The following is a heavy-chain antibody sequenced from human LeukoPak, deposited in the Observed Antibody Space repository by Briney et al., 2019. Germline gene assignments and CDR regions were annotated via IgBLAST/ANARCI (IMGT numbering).Heavy chain of an antibody. CDR2: IYHSGST. D-gene: IGHD6-13*01. J-gene: IGHJ4*02. CDR1: GGSISSGGYS. Sequence: SETLSLTCAVSGGSISSGGYSWSWIRQPPGKGLEWIGYIYHSGSTYYNPSLKSRVTISVDRSKNQFSLKLSSVTAADTAVYYCAREVRGKIAAAAPFDYWGQGTLVTVSS. CDR3: AREVRGKIAAAAPFDY. V-gene: IGHV4-30-2*01.